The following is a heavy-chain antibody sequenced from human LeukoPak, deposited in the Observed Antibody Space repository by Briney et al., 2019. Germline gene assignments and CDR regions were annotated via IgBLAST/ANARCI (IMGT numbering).Heavy chain of an antibody. J-gene: IGHJ6*02. CDR3: ARGRYDYDFWSGYYYYYGMDV. CDR1: GGSISSYY. D-gene: IGHD3-3*01. V-gene: IGHV4-59*01. CDR2: IYYSGST. Sequence: SETLSLTCTVSGGSISSYYWSWLRQPPGKGLEWIGYIYYSGSTNYNPSLKSRVTISVDTSKNQFSLKLSSVTAADTAVYYCARGRYDYDFWSGYYYYYGMDVWGQGTTVTVSS.